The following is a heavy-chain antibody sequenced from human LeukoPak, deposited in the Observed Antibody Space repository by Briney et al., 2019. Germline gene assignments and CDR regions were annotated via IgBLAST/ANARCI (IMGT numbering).Heavy chain of an antibody. CDR2: ISYDGSNK. J-gene: IGHJ4*02. CDR1: GFTFSGYG. D-gene: IGHD5-24*01. Sequence: PGGSLRLSCAASGFTFSGYGMHWVRQAPGKGLEWVAVISYDGSNKYYADSVKGRFTISRDNSKNTLYLQMNSLRAEDTAVYYCAKEGDGYNFPFDYWGQGTLVTVSS. CDR3: AKEGDGYNFPFDY. V-gene: IGHV3-30*18.